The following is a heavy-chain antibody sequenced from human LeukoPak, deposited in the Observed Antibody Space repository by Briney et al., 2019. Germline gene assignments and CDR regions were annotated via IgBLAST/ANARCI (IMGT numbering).Heavy chain of an antibody. D-gene: IGHD6-19*01. CDR1: GLTFDDYG. CDR3: ARDPPTGYSSGWYFDY. V-gene: IGHV3-20*04. CDR2: INWNGGST. J-gene: IGHJ4*02. Sequence: GGSLRLSCAASGLTFDDYGMSWVRQAPGKGLEWVSGINWNGGSTGYADSVKGRFTISRDNAKNSLYLQMNSLRAEDTALYYCARDPPTGYSSGWYFDYWGQGTLVTVSS.